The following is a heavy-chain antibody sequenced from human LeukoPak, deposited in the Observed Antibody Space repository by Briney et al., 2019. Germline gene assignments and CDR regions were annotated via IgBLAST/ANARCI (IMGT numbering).Heavy chain of an antibody. J-gene: IGHJ5*02. D-gene: IGHD6-6*01. V-gene: IGHV4-34*01. CDR2: INHSGST. Sequence: KASETLSLTCAVYGGSFSGYYWSWIRQPPGKGLEWIGEINHSGSTNYNPSLKSRVTISVDTSKNQFSLKLSSVTAADTAVYYCERDLAWGSSSVWFDPWGQGTLVTVSS. CDR3: ERDLAWGSSSVWFDP. CDR1: GGSFSGYY.